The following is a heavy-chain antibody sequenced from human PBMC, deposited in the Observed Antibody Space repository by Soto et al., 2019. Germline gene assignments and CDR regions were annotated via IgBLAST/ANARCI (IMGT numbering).Heavy chain of an antibody. V-gene: IGHV3-23*01. CDR3: ARRGPGTYFDY. CDR2: ISGSGDST. J-gene: IGHJ4*02. CDR1: GLTFSISA. Sequence: HPGGSLRLSCAASGLTFSISAMDGARQAPGKGLEWVSVISGSGDSTYYADSVKGRFIISRDNSKTTLYLQMNSLRAEDTAVYYCARRGPGTYFDYWGQGTLVTVSS. D-gene: IGHD6-13*01.